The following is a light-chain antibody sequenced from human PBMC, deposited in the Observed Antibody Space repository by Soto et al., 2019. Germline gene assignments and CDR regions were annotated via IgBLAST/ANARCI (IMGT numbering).Light chain of an antibody. CDR2: EVS. V-gene: IGLV2-14*01. CDR1: SSDVGIYNY. Sequence: QSALTQPASVSGSPGQSITISCTGTSSDVGIYNYVSWYQQHPGKAPKVIICEVSNRPSGVSNRFSGSKSGNTASLTISGLRAEDEADYYCTSFTTSSIGVFGGGTKLTVL. CDR3: TSFTTSSIGV. J-gene: IGLJ3*02.